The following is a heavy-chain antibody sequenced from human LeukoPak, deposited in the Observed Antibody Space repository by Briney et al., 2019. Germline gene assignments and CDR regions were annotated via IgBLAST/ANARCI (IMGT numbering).Heavy chain of an antibody. V-gene: IGHV3-23*01. J-gene: IGHJ4*02. CDR1: GFTFSRFA. CDR2: ISGSGSDT. Sequence: GGSLRLSCAASGFTFSRFAMSWVRQAPGKGLEWVSAISGSGSDTYYADSVEGRFTVSRDNSKDTLYLQMNSLRAEDTALYYCAKDRYGDYSFESWGQGTLVTVSS. D-gene: IGHD4-17*01. CDR3: AKDRYGDYSFES.